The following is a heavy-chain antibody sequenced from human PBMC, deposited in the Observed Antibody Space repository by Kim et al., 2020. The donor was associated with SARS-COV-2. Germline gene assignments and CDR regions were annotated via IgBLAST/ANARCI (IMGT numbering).Heavy chain of an antibody. CDR1: GFTFNSYA. V-gene: IGHV3-23*01. D-gene: IGHD1-26*01. J-gene: IGHJ4*02. Sequence: GGSLRLSCAASGFTFNSYAMSWVRQAPGKGLEWVSAVTGNGGSTYYADSVKGRFTISRDNSMNTLYLQMNSLRAEDTAIYYCARGIGSGNYPIVYWGQGTLVTVSS. CDR2: VTGNGGST. CDR3: ARGIGSGNYPIVY.